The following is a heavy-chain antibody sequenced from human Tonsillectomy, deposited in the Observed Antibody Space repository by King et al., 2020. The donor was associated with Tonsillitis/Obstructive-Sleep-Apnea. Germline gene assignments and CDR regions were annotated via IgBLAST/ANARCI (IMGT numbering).Heavy chain of an antibody. Sequence: VQLVQSGAEVKKPGASVKVSCKASGYTFTGYYMHWVRQAPGQGLEWMGRVNPNSGGANCAQKFQGRVTMTRDTSISTAYMELSRLRSDDTAVYFCARDLYERRLGGDRNNWFDPWGQGTLVTVSS. V-gene: IGHV1-2*06. J-gene: IGHJ5*02. CDR2: VNPNSGGA. CDR1: GYTFTGYY. CDR3: ARDLYERRLGGDRNNWFDP. D-gene: IGHD2-21*02.